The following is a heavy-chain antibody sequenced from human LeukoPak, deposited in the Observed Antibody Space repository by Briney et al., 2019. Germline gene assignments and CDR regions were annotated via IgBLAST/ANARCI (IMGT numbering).Heavy chain of an antibody. CDR3: ARAIASSGSRLFDY. Sequence: PSETLSLTCTVSNGSISSGDYYWSWIRQPPGKGLEWIGYIYYSGSTYYTPSLKSRVTISLDTSKNQFSLRLSSVTAADTAVYYCARAIASSGSRLFDYWGQGTLVTVSS. D-gene: IGHD3-10*01. V-gene: IGHV4-30-4*01. J-gene: IGHJ4*02. CDR1: NGSISSGDYY. CDR2: IYYSGST.